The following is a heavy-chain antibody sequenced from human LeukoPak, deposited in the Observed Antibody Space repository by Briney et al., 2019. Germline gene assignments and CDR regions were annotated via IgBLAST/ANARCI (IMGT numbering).Heavy chain of an antibody. CDR3: ARDGVYCSSTSCYADAFDI. V-gene: IGHV4-30-4*08. Sequence: SETLPLTCTVSGGSISSGDYYWSWIRQPPGKGLEWIGYIYYSGSTYYNPSLKSRVTISVDTSKNQFSLKLSSVTAADTAVYYCARDGVYCSSTSCYADAFDIWGQGTMVTVSS. CDR1: GGSISSGDYY. J-gene: IGHJ3*02. CDR2: IYYSGST. D-gene: IGHD2-2*01.